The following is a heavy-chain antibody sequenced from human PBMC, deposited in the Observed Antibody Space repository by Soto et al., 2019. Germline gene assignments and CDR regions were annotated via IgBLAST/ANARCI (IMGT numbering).Heavy chain of an antibody. V-gene: IGHV5-51*01. CDR3: ARAAAGWGYCSGDSCYSDYYYYGMDV. D-gene: IGHD2-15*01. CDR1: GYSFTSYW. J-gene: IGHJ6*02. Sequence: GESLKISCKGSGYSFTSYWIGWVRQMPGKGLEWMGIIYPGDSDTRYSPSFQGQVTISADKSISTAYLQWSSLKASDTAMYYCARAAAGWGYCSGDSCYSDYYYYGMDVWGQGTTVTVSS. CDR2: IYPGDSDT.